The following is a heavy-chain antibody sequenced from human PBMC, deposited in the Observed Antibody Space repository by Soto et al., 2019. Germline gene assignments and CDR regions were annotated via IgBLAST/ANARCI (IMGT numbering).Heavy chain of an antibody. Sequence: ESGGGVVQPGRSLRLSCAASGFTFSSYGMHWVRQAPGKGLEWVAVISYDGSNKYYADSVKGRFTISRDNSKNTLYLQMNSLRAEDTAVYYCAKANKGIAARLGGYYYGMDVWGQGTTVTVSS. D-gene: IGHD6-6*01. CDR2: ISYDGSNK. V-gene: IGHV3-30*18. J-gene: IGHJ6*02. CDR1: GFTFSSYG. CDR3: AKANKGIAARLGGYYYGMDV.